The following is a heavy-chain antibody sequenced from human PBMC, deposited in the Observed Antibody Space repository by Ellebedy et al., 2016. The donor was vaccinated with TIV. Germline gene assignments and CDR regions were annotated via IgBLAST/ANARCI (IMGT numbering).Heavy chain of an antibody. V-gene: IGHV1-18*01. CDR1: GYTFLHYG. J-gene: IGHJ4*02. CDR3: ARSATISTRGLYDY. CDR2: ISPYNGNK. Sequence: ASVKVSCXTSGYTFLHYGITWVRQAPGQGLEWMGWISPYNGNKRSAQKVSGRLTMTTDTSTSTAYMELRSLRSDDTAIYYCARSATISTRGLYDYWGQGTLVTVSS. D-gene: IGHD6-25*01.